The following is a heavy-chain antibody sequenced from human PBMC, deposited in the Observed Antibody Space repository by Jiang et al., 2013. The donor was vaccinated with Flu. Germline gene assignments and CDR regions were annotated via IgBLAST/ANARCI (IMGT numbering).Heavy chain of an antibody. CDR1: GFTFSYYA. CDR2: ISYDGSNK. V-gene: IGHV3-30*18. Sequence: RLSCAVSGFTFSYYAMHWVRQAPDKGLEWVAVISYDGSNKYYADSVKGRFTISRDNSKNTLYLQMNSLRAEDTAVYYCAKEDYSTYYWGQGTLVTVSS. D-gene: IGHD6-13*01. CDR3: AKEDYSTYY. J-gene: IGHJ4*02.